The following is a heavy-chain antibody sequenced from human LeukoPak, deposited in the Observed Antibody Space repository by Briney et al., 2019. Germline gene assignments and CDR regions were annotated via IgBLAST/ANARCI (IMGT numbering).Heavy chain of an antibody. CDR2: LIPSLSVT. Sequence: SVTVSCKASGGTFSGYTINWLRQAPGQGLEWMGRLIPSLSVTNYARKFQGRVSITAVISTSTAYLDLSSLKSEDTAVYYCARGTEQWLSSFDSWGQGTLVTVSS. V-gene: IGHV1-69*02. D-gene: IGHD6-19*01. CDR3: ARGTEQWLSSFDS. J-gene: IGHJ4*02. CDR1: GGTFSGYT.